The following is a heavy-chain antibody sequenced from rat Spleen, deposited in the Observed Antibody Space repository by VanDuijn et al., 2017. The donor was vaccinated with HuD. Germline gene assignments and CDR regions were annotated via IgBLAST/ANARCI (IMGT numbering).Heavy chain of an antibody. CDR1: GFSLISNS. J-gene: IGHJ3*01. D-gene: IGHD1-6*01. CDR3: ARWKYTTDWFAY. V-gene: IGHV2-1*01. CDR2: IWGDGST. Sequence: QVQLKESGPGLVQSSQTLSLICTVSGFSLISNSVHWVRQPPGKGLEWIGGIWGDGSTDYNSALKSRLSISRDASKSQVLLKMSGLQTEDTAMYFCARWKYTTDWFAYWGQGTLVTVSS.